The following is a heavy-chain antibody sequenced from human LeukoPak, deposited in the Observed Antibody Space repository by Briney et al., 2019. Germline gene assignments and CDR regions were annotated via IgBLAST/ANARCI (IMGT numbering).Heavy chain of an antibody. CDR1: GLTFSDHY. J-gene: IGHJ4*02. CDR3: GRGHWGLDF. V-gene: IGHV3-11*04. CDR2: ISQTGTTI. Sequence: GGSLRLSCAASGLTFSDHYMSWIRQAPGKGLEWVSYISQTGTTIDYADSVKGRFTLSRDNARNSLYLQMNSLRAEDTAVYYCGRGHWGLDFWGQGTLVSVSS. D-gene: IGHD7-27*01.